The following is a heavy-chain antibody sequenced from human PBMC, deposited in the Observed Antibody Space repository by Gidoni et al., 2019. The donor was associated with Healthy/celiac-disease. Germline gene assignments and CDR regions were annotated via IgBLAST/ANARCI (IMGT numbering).Heavy chain of an antibody. Sequence: QVQLVQSGAEVKKPGSSVKVSCKASGGTFSSYTISWLRQAPGQGLEWMGRIIPILGIANYAQKFQGRVTSTADKSTSTAYMELSSLRSEDTAVYYCASGEWGGWFDPWGQGTLVTVSS. J-gene: IGHJ5*02. CDR2: IIPILGIA. CDR1: GGTFSSYT. V-gene: IGHV1-69*02. D-gene: IGHD3-10*01. CDR3: ASGEWGGWFDP.